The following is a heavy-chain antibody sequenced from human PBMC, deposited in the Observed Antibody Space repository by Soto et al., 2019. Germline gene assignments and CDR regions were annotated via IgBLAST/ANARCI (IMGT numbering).Heavy chain of an antibody. J-gene: IGHJ6*03. V-gene: IGHV4-59*01. CDR1: GGSISSYY. CDR2: IYYSGST. CDR3: ARIWEDPIDYYYYYYMDV. Sequence: SETLSLTCTVSGGSISSYYWSWIRQPPGKGLEWIGYIYYSGSTNYNPSLKSRVTISVDTSKNQFSQKLSSVTAADTAVYYCARIWEDPIDYYYYYYMDVWGKGTTVTVSS. D-gene: IGHD1-26*01.